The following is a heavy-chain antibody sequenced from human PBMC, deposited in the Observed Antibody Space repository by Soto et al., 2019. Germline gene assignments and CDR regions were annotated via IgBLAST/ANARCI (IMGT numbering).Heavy chain of an antibody. CDR3: AKSREWELYDY. J-gene: IGHJ4*02. V-gene: IGHV3-23*01. CDR1: GFTFSSYA. Sequence: GGSLRLSCAASGFTFSSYAMSWVRQAPGKGLEWVSAISGSGGSTYYADSVKARFTISRDNSKITLYLQMNSLRAEDTAVYYCAKSREWELYDYWGQGTLVTVSS. CDR2: ISGSGGST. D-gene: IGHD1-26*01.